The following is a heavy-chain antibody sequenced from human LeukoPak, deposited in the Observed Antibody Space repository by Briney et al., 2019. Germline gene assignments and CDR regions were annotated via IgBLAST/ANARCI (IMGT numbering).Heavy chain of an antibody. CDR1: GFTFSDYY. D-gene: IGHD3-3*01. CDR2: ISSSGSTI. V-gene: IGHV3-11*01. J-gene: IGHJ5*02. CDR3: ARDHTMRNWFDP. Sequence: PGGSLRLSCAASGFTFSDYYMSWIRQAPGKGLEWVSYISSSGSTIYYADSAKGRFTISRDNAKNSLYLQMNSLRGEDTAVYYCARDHTMRNWFDPWGQGTLVTVSS.